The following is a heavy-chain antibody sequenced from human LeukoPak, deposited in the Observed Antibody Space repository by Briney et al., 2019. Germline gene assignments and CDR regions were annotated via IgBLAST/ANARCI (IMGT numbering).Heavy chain of an antibody. J-gene: IGHJ4*02. D-gene: IGHD1-26*01. Sequence: SETLSLTCAVYGGSFGAHYWSWIRPPPGQGLEWIGEINHTGSTNYNPSLKSRVTISVDTSKNQLSLNLNSVTAADTAVYYCAREASGSPEYFDSWGQGTLVTVSS. CDR1: GGSFGAHY. CDR3: AREASGSPEYFDS. V-gene: IGHV4-34*01. CDR2: INHTGST.